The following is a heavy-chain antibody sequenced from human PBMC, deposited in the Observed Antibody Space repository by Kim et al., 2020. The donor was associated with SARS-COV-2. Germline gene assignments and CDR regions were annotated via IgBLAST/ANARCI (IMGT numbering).Heavy chain of an antibody. J-gene: IGHJ3*02. CDR3: ARQLSHVARRAFDI. CDR1: GGSVSSGSYY. Sequence: SETLSLTCTVSGGSVSSGSYYWSWIRQPPGKGLEWIGYIYYSGSTNYNPSLKSRVTISVDTSKNQFSLKLSSVTAADTAVYYCARQLSHVARRAFDIWGQGTMVTVSS. V-gene: IGHV4-61*01. D-gene: IGHD2-15*01. CDR2: IYYSGST.